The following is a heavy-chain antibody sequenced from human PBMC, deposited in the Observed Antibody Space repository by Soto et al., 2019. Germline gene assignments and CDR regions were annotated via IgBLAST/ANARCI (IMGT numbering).Heavy chain of an antibody. CDR2: IYHLGGT. J-gene: IGHJ6*02. CDR3: ATMKKPRGYYYGLNV. V-gene: IGHV4-4*02. CDR1: GDSVRSSNW. Sequence: SETLSLTCAVSGDSVRSSNWWTWVRQSPGKWLEWIGEIYHLGGTNYNPYLKSRVTISVDMAKNQVSLKLSSVTAADTAVYYCATMKKPRGYYYGLNVWGQGTTVTVS.